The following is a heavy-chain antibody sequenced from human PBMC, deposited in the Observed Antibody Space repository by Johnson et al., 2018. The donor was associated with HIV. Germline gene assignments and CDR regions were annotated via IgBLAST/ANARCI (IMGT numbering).Heavy chain of an antibody. V-gene: IGHV3-30-3*02. CDR1: GFNFRRFG. J-gene: IGHJ3*02. CDR2: ISYDGSNK. D-gene: IGHD3-22*01. Sequence: QVQLVESGGGVVQPGTSLRLSCEASGFNFRRFGMHWVRQAPGKGLEWVAVISYDGSNKYYADSVKGRFTISRDNSKNTLYLQMKSLRAEDTAVYYCAKLRDYYDSSGWPNAFDIWGQGTMVTVSS. CDR3: AKLRDYYDSSGWPNAFDI.